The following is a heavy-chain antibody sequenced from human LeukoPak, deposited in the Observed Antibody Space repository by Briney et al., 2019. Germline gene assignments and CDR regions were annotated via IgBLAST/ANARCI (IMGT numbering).Heavy chain of an antibody. CDR3: ARDGAFRIYDY. D-gene: IGHD3-3*02. J-gene: IGHJ4*02. Sequence: GGSLRLSCVASGFTFSSYWMTWVRQAPGQGLEWVASIKQDGNEKYYVDSVKGRFTISRDNARNSPFLQMSSLRADDTAVYYCARDGAFRIYDYWGQGTLVTVSS. CDR1: GFTFSSYW. V-gene: IGHV3-7*01. CDR2: IKQDGNEK.